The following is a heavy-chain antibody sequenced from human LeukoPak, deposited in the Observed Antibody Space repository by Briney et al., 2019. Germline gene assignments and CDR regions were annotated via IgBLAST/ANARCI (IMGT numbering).Heavy chain of an antibody. CDR3: ARVGYCSTTSCPFDY. D-gene: IGHD2-2*03. Sequence: ASVKVSCKASGYTFTNYYIHWVRQAPGQGLEWMGIINPSGGTTIYAQKFQGRVTMTTDTSTGTVYMELSSLRSEDTAVYYCARVGYCSTTSCPFDYWGQGTLVSVSA. CDR2: INPSGGTT. V-gene: IGHV1-46*01. CDR1: GYTFTNYY. J-gene: IGHJ4*02.